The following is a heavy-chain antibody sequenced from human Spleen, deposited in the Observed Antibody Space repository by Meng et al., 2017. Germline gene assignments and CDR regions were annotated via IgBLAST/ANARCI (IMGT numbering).Heavy chain of an antibody. D-gene: IGHD6-19*01. V-gene: IGHV6-1*01. CDR1: GDSVSSNSGA. J-gene: IGHJ4*02. CDR2: TYYRSKWYN. Sequence: LRLSCAISGDSVSSNSGAWNWIRQSPSRGLEWLARTYYRSKWYNDYADSVRSRITIVPDTSKNQLSLHLKSVSPEDTAVYYCAREPSHSSYWEIDYWGQGTLVTVSS. CDR3: AREPSHSSYWEIDY.